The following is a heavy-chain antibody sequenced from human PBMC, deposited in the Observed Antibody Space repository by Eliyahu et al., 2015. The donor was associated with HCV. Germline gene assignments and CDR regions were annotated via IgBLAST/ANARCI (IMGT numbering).Heavy chain of an antibody. CDR3: AKDFRRYYYGSGGFGMDV. Sequence: DVQLVESGGVVVQPGGSLRLSCAASGLPFDDYTXHWVRQAPGKGLEWVSLISWDGTSTYYADSVKGRFTISRDNTKNSIYLQMNSLRTEDTALYYCAKDFRRYYYGSGGFGMDVWGQGTTVTVSS. D-gene: IGHD3-10*01. CDR2: ISWDGTST. J-gene: IGHJ6*02. V-gene: IGHV3-43*01. CDR1: GLPFDDYT.